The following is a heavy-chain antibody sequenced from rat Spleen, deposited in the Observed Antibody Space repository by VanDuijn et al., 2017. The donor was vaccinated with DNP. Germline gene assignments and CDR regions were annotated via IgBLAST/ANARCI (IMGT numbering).Heavy chain of an antibody. CDR2: ISYSGNT. V-gene: IGHV3-1*01. J-gene: IGHJ2*01. Sequence: EMHLQESGPGLVEPSQSLSLTCSVTGYSFTSHYWGWIRKFPGNKMEYIGHISYSGNTNYNPSLKSRISITRDTSKNHFFLHLNSVTTEDTATYYCARWTRYFDYWGQGVMVTVSS. CDR3: ARWTRYFDY. D-gene: IGHD1-7*01. CDR1: GYSFTSHY.